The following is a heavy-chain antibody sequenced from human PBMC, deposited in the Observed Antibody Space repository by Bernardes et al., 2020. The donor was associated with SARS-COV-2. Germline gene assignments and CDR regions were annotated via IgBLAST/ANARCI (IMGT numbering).Heavy chain of an antibody. D-gene: IGHD3-3*01. CDR1: GGSISSGGYY. Sequence: SETLSLTCTVSGGSISSGGYYWSWIRQHPGKGLEWIGYIYYSGSTYYNPSLKSRVTISVDTSKNQFSLKLSSVTAADTAVYYCARVTRITIFGVVIIYGMDVWGQGTTVTVSS. V-gene: IGHV4-31*03. J-gene: IGHJ6*02. CDR2: IYYSGST. CDR3: ARVTRITIFGVVIIYGMDV.